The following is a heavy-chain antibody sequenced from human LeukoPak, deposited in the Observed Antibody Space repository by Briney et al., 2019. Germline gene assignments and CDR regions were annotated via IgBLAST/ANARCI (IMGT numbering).Heavy chain of an antibody. D-gene: IGHD5-18*01. Sequence: PGGFLRLSCAASGFTVSSHYMNWVRQAPGKGLEWVSVIYSGGSAYYADSVKDRFTISRDNSKNTVYLQMNSLRAEDTAVYYCAREIHYWGQGTLVTVSS. CDR3: AREIHY. CDR2: IYSGGSA. CDR1: GFTVSSHY. V-gene: IGHV3-53*01. J-gene: IGHJ4*02.